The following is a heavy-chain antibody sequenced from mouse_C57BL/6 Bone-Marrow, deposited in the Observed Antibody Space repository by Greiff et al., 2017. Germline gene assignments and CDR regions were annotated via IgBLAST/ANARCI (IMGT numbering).Heavy chain of an antibody. CDR1: GFTFSNYW. J-gene: IGHJ3*01. CDR3: TGGIYYDYDGAWFAY. V-gene: IGHV6-3*01. CDR2: IRLKSGNYAT. Sequence: EVKLVESGGGLVQPGGSMKLSCVASGFTFSNYWMNWVRQSPEKGLEWVAQIRLKSGNYATHYAESVKGRFTISRDDSKSSVYLQMNNLRAEDTGIYYCTGGIYYDYDGAWFAYWGQGTLVTVSA. D-gene: IGHD2-4*01.